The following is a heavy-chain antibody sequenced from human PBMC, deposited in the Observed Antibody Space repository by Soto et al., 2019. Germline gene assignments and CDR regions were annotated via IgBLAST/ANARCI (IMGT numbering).Heavy chain of an antibody. J-gene: IGHJ6*02. V-gene: IGHV3-74*01. CDR3: ARAYGDYVEEDYYYGMDV. Sequence: PGGSLRLSCAASGFTFSSYWMHWVRQAPGKGLVWVSRINSDGSSTSYADSVKGRFTISRDNAKNTLYLQMNSLRAEDTAVYYCARAYGDYVEEDYYYGMDVWGRGTTVTVSS. CDR1: GFTFSSYW. CDR2: INSDGSST. D-gene: IGHD4-17*01.